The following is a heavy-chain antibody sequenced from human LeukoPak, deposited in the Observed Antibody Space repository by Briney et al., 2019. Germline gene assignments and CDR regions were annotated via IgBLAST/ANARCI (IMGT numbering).Heavy chain of an antibody. Sequence: GGSLRLSCAASGFILSNYWMTWVRQSPGKGLEWVANIKEDGSEKYYVDSVKGRFTISRDNAKNSLYLQMNSLRVEDTAVYYCATYGDTGAFDIWGQGTMVTVSS. D-gene: IGHD5-18*01. CDR2: IKEDGSEK. V-gene: IGHV3-7*01. CDR1: GFILSNYW. J-gene: IGHJ3*02. CDR3: ATYGDTGAFDI.